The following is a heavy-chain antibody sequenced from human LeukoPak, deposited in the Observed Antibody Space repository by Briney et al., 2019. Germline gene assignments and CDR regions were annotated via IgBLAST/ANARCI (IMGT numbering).Heavy chain of an antibody. D-gene: IGHD3-22*01. V-gene: IGHV3-74*01. J-gene: IGHJ3*02. CDR1: GFTFSSYW. Sequence: TGGSLRLSCAASGFTFSSYWVHWVRQAPGKGLVWVSHINNDGSSTTYADSVKGRFTISRDNAKNTLYLQMNSLRDEDTAVYYRARVAYYYDSSDYYSHAFDIWGQGTMVTVSS. CDR2: INNDGSST. CDR3: ARVAYYYDSSDYYSHAFDI.